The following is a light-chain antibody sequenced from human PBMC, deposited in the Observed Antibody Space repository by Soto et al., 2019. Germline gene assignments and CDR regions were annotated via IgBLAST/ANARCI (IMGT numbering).Light chain of an antibody. CDR2: EVN. CDR1: SSDVGDYDY. J-gene: IGLJ3*02. Sequence: QSVLTQPASVSGSLGQSITISCTGTSSDVGDYDYVSWYRQHPGKVPKLIIDEVNKRPSGVSNRFSGSKSANTASLTISGLQADDEADYYCSSFTSSSTQVFGGGTKLTVL. CDR3: SSFTSSSTQV. V-gene: IGLV2-14*01.